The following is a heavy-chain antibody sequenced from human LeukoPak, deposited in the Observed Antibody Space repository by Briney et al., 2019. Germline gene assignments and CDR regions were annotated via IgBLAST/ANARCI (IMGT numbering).Heavy chain of an antibody. CDR1: GYTFTGYY. CDR2: STPNSGGT. D-gene: IGHD2-21*02. Sequence: ASVKVSCKASGYTFTGYYMHWVRQAPGHGLEWMGWSTPNSGGTIYAQKFPARGTMTRDTAISTAYMELSRLRSDDTAVYYGARACCGGDCFARPVFDYWGQGTLVTVSS. J-gene: IGHJ4*02. CDR3: ARACCGGDCFARPVFDY. V-gene: IGHV1-2*02.